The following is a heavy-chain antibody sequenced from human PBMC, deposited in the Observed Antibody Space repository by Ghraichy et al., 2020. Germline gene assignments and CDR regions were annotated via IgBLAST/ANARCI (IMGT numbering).Heavy chain of an antibody. V-gene: IGHV3-23*01. CDR1: GFTFDSYA. J-gene: IGHJ4*02. D-gene: IGHD3-10*01. CDR3: AKLGGYYGSGSHPYFDY. CDR2: MSHSGADT. Sequence: GGSLRLSCAASGFTFDSYAMGWVRQAPGKGLEWVSSMSHSGADTYYADSVKGRFVISRDSSENKVYLQMNSLRVEDTAVYYCAKLGGYYGSGSHPYFDYWGLGTLVTVSS.